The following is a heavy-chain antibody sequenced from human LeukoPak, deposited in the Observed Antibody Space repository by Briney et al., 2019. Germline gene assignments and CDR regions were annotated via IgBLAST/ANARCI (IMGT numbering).Heavy chain of an antibody. CDR1: GGTFSSYA. D-gene: IGHD6-6*01. Sequence: GASVKVSFKASGGTFSSYAISWVRQAPGQGLEWMGGIIPIFGTANYAQKFQGRVTITADESTSTAYMELSSLRSEDTAVYYCARDSSQLSYGTDVWGQGTTVTVSS. CDR3: ARDSSQLSYGTDV. V-gene: IGHV1-69*13. CDR2: IIPIFGTA. J-gene: IGHJ6*02.